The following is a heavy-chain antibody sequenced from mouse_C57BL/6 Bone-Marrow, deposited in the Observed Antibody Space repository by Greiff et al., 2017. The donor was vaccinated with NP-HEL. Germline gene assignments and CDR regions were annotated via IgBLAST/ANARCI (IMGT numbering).Heavy chain of an antibody. V-gene: IGHV5-16*01. CDR2: INYDGSST. D-gene: IGHD2-4*01. Sequence: EVHLVESEGGLVQPGSSMKLSCTASGFTFSDYYMAWVRQVPEKGLEWVANINYDGSSTYYLDSLKSRFIISRDNAKNILYLQMSSLKSEDTATYYCARGLRRIDAMDYWGQGTSVTVSS. CDR1: GFTFSDYY. J-gene: IGHJ4*01. CDR3: ARGLRRIDAMDY.